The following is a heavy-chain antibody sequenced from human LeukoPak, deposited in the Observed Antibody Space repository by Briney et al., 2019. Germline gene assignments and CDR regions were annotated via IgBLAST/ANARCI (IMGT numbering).Heavy chain of an antibody. CDR1: GYTFTSYA. Sequence: ASVKVSCKASGYTFTSYAMHWVRQAPGQRLEWMGWINAGNGNTKYSQKFQGRVTITRDTSASTAYMELSGLRSEDTAVYYCAGVLLWFGESNWFDPWGQGTLVTVSS. J-gene: IGHJ5*02. CDR2: INAGNGNT. CDR3: AGVLLWFGESNWFDP. D-gene: IGHD3-10*01. V-gene: IGHV1-3*01.